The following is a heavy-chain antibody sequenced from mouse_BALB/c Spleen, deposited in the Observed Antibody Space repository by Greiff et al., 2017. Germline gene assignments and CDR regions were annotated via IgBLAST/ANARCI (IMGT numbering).Heavy chain of an antibody. CDR2: ISYSGST. V-gene: IGHV3-2*02. J-gene: IGHJ4*01. CDR1: GYSITSDYA. Sequence: EVMLVESGPGLVKPSQSLSLTCTVTGYSITSDYAWNWIRQFPGNKLEWMGYISYSGSTSYNPSLKSRISITRDTSKNQFFLQLNSVTTEDTATYYCARRGNYGDYAMDYWGQGTSVTVSS. CDR3: ARRGNYGDYAMDY. D-gene: IGHD2-1*01.